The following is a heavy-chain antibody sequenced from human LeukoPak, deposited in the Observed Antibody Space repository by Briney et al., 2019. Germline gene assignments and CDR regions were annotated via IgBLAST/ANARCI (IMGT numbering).Heavy chain of an antibody. CDR2: ISYDGSNK. J-gene: IGHJ4*02. D-gene: IGHD3-16*01. CDR1: GFTFSSYA. V-gene: IGHV3-30*04. CDR3: AREGEGDSIHDY. Sequence: GGSLRLSCAASGFTFSSYAMHWVRQAPGKGLEWVAVISYDGSNKYYADSVKGRFTISRDNSKNTLYLQMNSLRAEDTAVYYCAREGEGDSIHDYWGQGTLVTVSS.